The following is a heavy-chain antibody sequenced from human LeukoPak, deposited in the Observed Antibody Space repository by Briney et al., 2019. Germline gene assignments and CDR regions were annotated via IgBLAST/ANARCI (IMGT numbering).Heavy chain of an antibody. V-gene: IGHV3-64D*06. D-gene: IGHD2-15*01. CDR2: ISSNGGST. Sequence: GGSLGISRWGSGFAFSSYAMHWVRQATEKGLEYVSAISSNGGSTYYADSVMGRFTISRDNFKNTLYLQMSSLRAEDTAAYYCVNEAVVGSPYFDYWGQGTLVTVSS. J-gene: IGHJ4*02. CDR3: VNEAVVGSPYFDY. CDR1: GFAFSSYA.